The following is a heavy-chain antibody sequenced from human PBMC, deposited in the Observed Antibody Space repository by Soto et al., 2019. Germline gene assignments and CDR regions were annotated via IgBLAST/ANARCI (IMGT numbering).Heavy chain of an antibody. Sequence: SETLSLTCTVSGGSISSSSYYWGWIRQPPGKGLECIGSIYYSGSTYYNPSLKSRVTISVDTSKNQFSLKLSSVTAADTAVYYCARRDRSGWWRWFDPWGQGTLVTVSS. CDR1: GGSISSSSYY. V-gene: IGHV4-39*01. CDR2: IYYSGST. CDR3: ARRDRSGWWRWFDP. D-gene: IGHD6-19*01. J-gene: IGHJ5*02.